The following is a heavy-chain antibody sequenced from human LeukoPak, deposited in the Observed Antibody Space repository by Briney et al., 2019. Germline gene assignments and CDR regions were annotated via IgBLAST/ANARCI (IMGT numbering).Heavy chain of an antibody. CDR2: ISSSSSYI. V-gene: IGHV3-21*01. D-gene: IGHD3-22*01. Sequence: GGSLRLSCAASGFTLSSYSMNWVRQAPGKGLEWVSSISSSSSYIYYADSVKGRFTISRDNAKNSLYLKMNSLRAEDTAVYYCARDRTYYYDSSGFVRDAFDIWGQGTMVTVSS. J-gene: IGHJ3*02. CDR1: GFTLSSYS. CDR3: ARDRTYYYDSSGFVRDAFDI.